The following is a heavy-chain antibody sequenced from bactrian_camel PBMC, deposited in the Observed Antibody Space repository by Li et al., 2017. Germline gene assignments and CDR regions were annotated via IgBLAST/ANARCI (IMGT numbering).Heavy chain of an antibody. CDR1: GNTDSPSC. J-gene: IGHJ6*01. D-gene: IGHD3*01. CDR3: AADRGYGLDCDDGAGY. V-gene: IGHV3S54*01. CDR2: IYTGGSNT. Sequence: HVQLVESGGGSVQAGGSLRLSCAASGNTDSPSCIGWFRQAPGKEREGVAAIYTGGSNTYYRDSVYGRFTISQDNAKHTVYLQMDSLKPEDTAVYYCAADRGYGLDCDDGAGYWGQGTQVTVS.